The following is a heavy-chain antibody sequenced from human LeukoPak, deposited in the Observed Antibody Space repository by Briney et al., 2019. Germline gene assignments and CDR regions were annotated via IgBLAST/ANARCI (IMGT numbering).Heavy chain of an antibody. CDR1: GFTFSDYY. Sequence: GGSLRLSCAASGFTFSDYYMSWIRQAPGKGLEWVSYISSSSYTNYADSVKGRFTISRDNAKNSLYLQMNSLRAEDTAVYYCARDQYLTGYDNSGAPDAFDIWGQGTMVTVSS. D-gene: IGHD3-22*01. V-gene: IGHV3-11*06. CDR2: ISSSSYT. CDR3: ARDQYLTGYDNSGAPDAFDI. J-gene: IGHJ3*02.